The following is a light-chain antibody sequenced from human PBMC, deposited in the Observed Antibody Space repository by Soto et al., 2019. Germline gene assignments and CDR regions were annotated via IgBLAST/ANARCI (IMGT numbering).Light chain of an antibody. V-gene: IGKV3-15*01. Sequence: EIVMTQSPATLSVSPGERVTLSCRASQSVSSNLAWYQQKPGQAPRLLIYGASTRATGIPARFSGSGSGTEFTLTISSLQSEDFAVYYCQQYNNWPPWTFGQGT. CDR3: QQYNNWPPWT. J-gene: IGKJ1*01. CDR2: GAS. CDR1: QSVSSN.